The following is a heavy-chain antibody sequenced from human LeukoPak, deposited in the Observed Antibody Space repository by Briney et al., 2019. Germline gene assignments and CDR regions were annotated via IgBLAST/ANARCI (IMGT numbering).Heavy chain of an antibody. V-gene: IGHV3-30*02. CDR3: YGANAEH. CDR1: GFTFSSFG. J-gene: IGHJ1*01. Sequence: TGGSLRLSCAASGFTFSSFGMHWVRQAPGKGLEWLAFIGFDGREKYHIDSVKGRFTIARDNAKNTLYLQMNSLRAEDTAVYYCYGANAEHWGQGTLVTVSS. CDR2: IGFDGREK. D-gene: IGHD4-23*01.